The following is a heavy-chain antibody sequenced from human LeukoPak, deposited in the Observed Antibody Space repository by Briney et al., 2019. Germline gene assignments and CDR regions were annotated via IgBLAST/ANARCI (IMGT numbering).Heavy chain of an antibody. CDR1: GFTFSNYA. J-gene: IGHJ1*01. CDR2: ISSNGGST. V-gene: IGHV3-64*01. CDR3: ARGVEQWLDSDFQH. Sequence: AGGSLRLSCAASGFTFSNYAMHWVRQAPGKGPEYVSAISSNGGSTYYANSVKGRFTISRDISKNTLYLQMGSLRTEDMAVYYCARGVEQWLDSDFQHWGQGTLVTVSS. D-gene: IGHD6-19*01.